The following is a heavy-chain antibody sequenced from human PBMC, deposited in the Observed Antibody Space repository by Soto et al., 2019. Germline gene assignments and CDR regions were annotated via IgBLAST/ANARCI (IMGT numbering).Heavy chain of an antibody. Sequence: SGPTMVNPTQTLTLTCTFSGFSLSTSGMCVSWIRQPPGKALEWLARIDWDDDKFYNTSLKTRLTISKDSSKNQVVLTMTNMDPVDTATYYCARMFHCSGGTCPFDYWGQGALVTAPQ. CDR2: IDWDDDK. CDR1: GFSLSTSGMC. CDR3: ARMFHCSGGTCPFDY. D-gene: IGHD2-15*01. J-gene: IGHJ4*02. V-gene: IGHV2-70*17.